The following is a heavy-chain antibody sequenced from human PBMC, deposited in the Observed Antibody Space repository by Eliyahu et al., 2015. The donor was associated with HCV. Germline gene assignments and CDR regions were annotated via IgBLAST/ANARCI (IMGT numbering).Heavy chain of an antibody. CDR2: INHSGST. J-gene: IGHJ5*02. D-gene: IGHD2-21*02. Sequence: QVQLQQWGAGLLKPSETLPLTCAXYGXSFSGYYWSWIRQPPGKGLEWIGGINHSGSTNYNPSLKSRVTISVDTSKNQFSLKLSSVTAADTAVYYCARRADCGGDCYPGPYNWFDPWGQGTLVTVSS. V-gene: IGHV4-34*01. CDR1: GXSFSGYY. CDR3: ARRADCGGDCYPGPYNWFDP.